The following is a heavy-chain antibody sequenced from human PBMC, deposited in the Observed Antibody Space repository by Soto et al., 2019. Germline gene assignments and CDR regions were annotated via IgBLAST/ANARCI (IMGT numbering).Heavy chain of an antibody. J-gene: IGHJ4*02. Sequence: GGSLRLSCAASGFTFSSYAMSWVRQAPGKGLEWVSAISGSGGSTYYADSVKGRFTISRDNSKNTLYLQMNSLRAEDTAVYYCAKPRFYDYIWGSYRSGPFDYWGQGTLVTVSS. V-gene: IGHV3-23*01. CDR3: AKPRFYDYIWGSYRSGPFDY. D-gene: IGHD3-16*02. CDR1: GFTFSSYA. CDR2: ISGSGGST.